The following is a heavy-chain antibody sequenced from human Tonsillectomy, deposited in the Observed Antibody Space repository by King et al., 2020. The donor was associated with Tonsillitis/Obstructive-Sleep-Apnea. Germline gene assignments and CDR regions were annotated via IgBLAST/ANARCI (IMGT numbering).Heavy chain of an antibody. CDR2: ISSSGSYI. CDR1: GFTFSSYS. J-gene: IGHJ4*02. Sequence: VQLVESGGGLVKPGGSLRLSCAASGFTFSSYSMNWVRQAPGKGREWVSSISSSGSYIHYADSVKGRFTISRENAKNSLYLQMNSLRADDTAVYYCARDPSVVVVAATPYFDYWGQGTLVTVSS. D-gene: IGHD2-15*01. CDR3: ARDPSVVVVAATPYFDY. V-gene: IGHV3-21*01.